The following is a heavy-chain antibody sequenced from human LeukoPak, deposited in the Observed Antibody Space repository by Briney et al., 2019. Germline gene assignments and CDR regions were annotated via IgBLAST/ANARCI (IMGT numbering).Heavy chain of an antibody. V-gene: IGHV1-69*05. CDR1: GGTFSSYA. J-gene: IGHJ4*02. CDR2: IIPIFGTA. Sequence: GSSVKVSCKASGGTFSSYAISWVRQAPGQGLEWMGGIIPIFGTANCAQKFQGRVTITTDESTSTAYMELSSLRSEDTAVYYCASGGGCSGGSCYPPLFDYWGQGTLVTVSS. CDR3: ASGGGCSGGSCYPPLFDY. D-gene: IGHD2-15*01.